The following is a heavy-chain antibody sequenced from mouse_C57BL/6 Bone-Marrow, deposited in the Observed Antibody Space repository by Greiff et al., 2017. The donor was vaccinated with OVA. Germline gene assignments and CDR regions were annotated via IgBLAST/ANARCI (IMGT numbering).Heavy chain of an antibody. CDR3: ASTTVDPYYFDY. J-gene: IGHJ2*01. CDR2: IDPSDSYT. D-gene: IGHD1-1*01. CDR1: GYTFTSYW. V-gene: IGHV1-50*01. Sequence: QVQLQQPGAELVKPGASVKLSCKASGYTFTSYWMQWVKQRPGQGLEWIGEIDPSDSYTNYNQKFKGKATLTVDTSSSTAYMQLSSLTSEDSAVYYCASTTVDPYYFDYWGQGTTLTVSS.